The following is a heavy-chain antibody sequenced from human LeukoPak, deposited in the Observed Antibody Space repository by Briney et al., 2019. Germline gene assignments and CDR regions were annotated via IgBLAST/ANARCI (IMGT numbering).Heavy chain of an antibody. Sequence: PSETLSLTCTVSGGSISSSSYYWGWIRQPPGKGLEWIGSIYHSGSTYYNPSLKSRVTIAVETSKNQFSLKLSSVTAADKAVYYCARGYSSSWYLDWFDPWGQGTLVTVSS. CDR2: IYHSGST. CDR1: GGSISSSSYY. V-gene: IGHV4-39*07. CDR3: ARGYSSSWYLDWFDP. J-gene: IGHJ5*02. D-gene: IGHD6-13*01.